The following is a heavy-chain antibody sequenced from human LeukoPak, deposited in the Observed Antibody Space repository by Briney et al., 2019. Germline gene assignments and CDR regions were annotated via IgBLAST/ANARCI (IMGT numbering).Heavy chain of an antibody. CDR3: ARGFSATTVTTRGDAFDI. CDR1: GYTFTGYY. J-gene: IGHJ3*02. D-gene: IGHD4-17*01. CDR2: INPNSGGT. Sequence: GASVKVSCKASGYTFTGYYMHWVRQAPGQGLGWMGWINPNSGGTNYAQKFQGRVTMTRDTSISTAYMELSRLRSDDTAVYYCARGFSATTVTTRGDAFDIWGQGTMVTVSS. V-gene: IGHV1-2*02.